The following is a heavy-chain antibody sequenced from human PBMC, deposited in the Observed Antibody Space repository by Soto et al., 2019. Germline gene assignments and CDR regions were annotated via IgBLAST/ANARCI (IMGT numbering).Heavy chain of an antibody. CDR1: GFIFSSYS. Sequence: VASPRLSCATSGFIFSSYSISSVRQAPGKGLELVANIKQDVSEKYYVDSVKGRFTISRVNAKTSLYLQLNNLRANDTAVDYCARGPPGYDSCDPGYWGDGNLGTVSS. V-gene: IGHV3-7*03. J-gene: IGHJ4*01. CDR3: ARGPPGYDSCDPGY. CDR2: IKQDVSEK. D-gene: IGHD3-22*01.